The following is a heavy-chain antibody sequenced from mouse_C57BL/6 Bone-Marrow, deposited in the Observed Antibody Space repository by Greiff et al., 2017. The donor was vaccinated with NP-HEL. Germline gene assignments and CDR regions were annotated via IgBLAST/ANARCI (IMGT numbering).Heavy chain of an antibody. V-gene: IGHV1-69*01. J-gene: IGHJ3*01. CDR1: GYTFTSYW. CDR2: IDPSDGYT. Sequence: QVQLQQPGAELVMPGASVKLSCKASGYTFTSYWMHWVKQRPGQGLEWIGEIDPSDGYTNYNQKFKGKSTLTVDKSSSTAYMQLSSLTSEDAAVNYCGRGTYWGQGTLVTVSA. CDR3: GRGTY.